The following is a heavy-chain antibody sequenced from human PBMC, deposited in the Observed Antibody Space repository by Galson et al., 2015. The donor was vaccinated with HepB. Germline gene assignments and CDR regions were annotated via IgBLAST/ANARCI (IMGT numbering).Heavy chain of an antibody. V-gene: IGHV5-51*03. Sequence: QSGAEVKKPGESLKISCKGSGYRFTSNWIGWVRQMPGKGLEWMGIIYPGDSETRYSPSFQGQVTISADKSISTAYLQWSSLKASDTAMYYCARPKGSNYYYYGMDVWGQGTTVTVSS. J-gene: IGHJ6*02. CDR3: ARPKGSNYYYYGMDV. D-gene: IGHD4-11*01. CDR1: GYRFTSNW. CDR2: IYPGDSET.